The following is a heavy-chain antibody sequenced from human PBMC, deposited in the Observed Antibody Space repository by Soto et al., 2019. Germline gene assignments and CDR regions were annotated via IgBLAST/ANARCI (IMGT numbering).Heavy chain of an antibody. J-gene: IGHJ4*02. Sequence: EVQLVESGGGLVQPGGSLRLSCAASGFTVSSNYMNWVRQAPGKGLEWVSGIYSSGSIYCADSVKGRFTISRDNSKNTLYLQMNSLRAEDTAVYYCARRLDGESDSRFDYWVQGTLVTVSS. D-gene: IGHD3-22*01. V-gene: IGHV3-66*04. CDR2: IYSSGSI. CDR1: GFTVSSNY. CDR3: ARRLDGESDSRFDY.